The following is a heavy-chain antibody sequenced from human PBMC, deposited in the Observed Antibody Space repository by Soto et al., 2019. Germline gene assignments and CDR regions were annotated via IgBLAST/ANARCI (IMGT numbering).Heavy chain of an antibody. CDR2: IRANDESI. J-gene: IGHJ3*02. Sequence: SXRLSCVSSGFYFRSYEMNWVRQAPVKGLEWVSNIRANDESIYYADSVKGRVSVSRDNAKNSLFLEMNSLRVDDTAVYYCARETLRDAIDIWGQGTMVTVSS. CDR3: ARETLRDAIDI. V-gene: IGHV3-48*03. CDR1: GFYFRSYE.